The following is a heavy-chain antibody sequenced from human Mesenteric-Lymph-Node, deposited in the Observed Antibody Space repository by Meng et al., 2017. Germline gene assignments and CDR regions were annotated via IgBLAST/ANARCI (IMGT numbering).Heavy chain of an antibody. V-gene: IGHV7-4-1*02. D-gene: IGHD2-2*01. CDR3: AILYCSSTSCGAFDI. CDR2: INTNTGNP. Sequence: ASVKVSCKASGYTFTNYAMNWVRQAPGQGLEWMGWINTNTGNPTYAQGFTGRFVFSLDTSVSTAYLQISSLKAEDTAVYYCAILYCSSTSCGAFDIWGQGTMVTVS. CDR1: GYTFTNYA. J-gene: IGHJ3*02.